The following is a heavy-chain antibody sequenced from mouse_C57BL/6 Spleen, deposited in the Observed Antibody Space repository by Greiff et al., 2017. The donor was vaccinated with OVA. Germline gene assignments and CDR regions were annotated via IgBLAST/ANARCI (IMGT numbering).Heavy chain of an antibody. Sequence: EVKLVESGGGLVQPGGSLKLSCAASGFTFSDYYMYWVRQTPEKRLEWVAYISNGGGSTYYPDTVKGRFTISRDNAKNTLYLQMSRLKSEDTAMYYCARHGDGDYWGQGTTLTVSS. CDR1: GFTFSDYY. J-gene: IGHJ2*01. CDR2: ISNGGGST. CDR3: ARHGDGDY. V-gene: IGHV5-12*01.